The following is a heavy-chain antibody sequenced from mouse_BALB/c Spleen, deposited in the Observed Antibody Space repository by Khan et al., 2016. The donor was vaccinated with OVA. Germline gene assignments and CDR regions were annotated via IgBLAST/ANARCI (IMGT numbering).Heavy chain of an antibody. D-gene: IGHD2-4*01. CDR3: ARSCDYARFAY. CDR2: ILPGSGST. Sequence: VQLQQSGAELMKPGASVKISCKATGYTFSSYWIEWVKQRPGHGLEWIGEILPGSGSTNYNEKFKGKATFTADTSSNTAYMQLSSLTSEDYAVYYCARSCDYARFAYWGQGTLVTVSA. V-gene: IGHV1-9*01. J-gene: IGHJ3*01. CDR1: GYTFSSYW.